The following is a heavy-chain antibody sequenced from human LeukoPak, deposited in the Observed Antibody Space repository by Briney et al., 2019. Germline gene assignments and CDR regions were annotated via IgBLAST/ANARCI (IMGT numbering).Heavy chain of an antibody. CDR2: IYYSGST. D-gene: IGHD2-2*01. Sequence: SETLSLTCTASGGSVSSGSYYWSWIRQPPGKGLEWIGHIYYSGSTNYNPSLKSRVTISVDTSKNQFSLKLSSVTAADTAVYYCARARYCSDTSCYAFEYWGQGTLVTVSS. V-gene: IGHV4-61*01. CDR3: ARARYCSDTSCYAFEY. CDR1: GGSVSSGSYY. J-gene: IGHJ4*02.